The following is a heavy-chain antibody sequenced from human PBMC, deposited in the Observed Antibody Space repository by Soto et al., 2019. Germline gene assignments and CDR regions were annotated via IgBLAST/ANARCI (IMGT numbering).Heavy chain of an antibody. CDR1: GGSVSSGSYY. D-gene: IGHD5-12*01. CDR3: ARAEGWLREYYFDY. CDR2: IYYSGST. Sequence: SETLSLTCTVSGGSVSSGSYYWSWIRQPPGKGLEWIGYIYYSGSTNYNPSLKSRVTISVDTSKNQFSLKLSSVTAADTAVYYCARAEGWLREYYFDYWGQGTLVTVSS. J-gene: IGHJ4*02. V-gene: IGHV4-61*01.